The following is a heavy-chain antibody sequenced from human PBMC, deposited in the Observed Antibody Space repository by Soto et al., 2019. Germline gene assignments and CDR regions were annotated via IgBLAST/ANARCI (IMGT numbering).Heavy chain of an antibody. Sequence: EVQLVESGGGLVKPGGSLRLSCVASGFTFSNAWMSWVRQAPGKGLEWVGRIKSKTDGGTTDYAAPVKGRFTISRDDSKNTLYLQMNSLKTEDTAVYYCTTTFTTIFGVVMPFDYWGQGTLVTVSS. J-gene: IGHJ4*02. CDR3: TTTFTTIFGVVMPFDY. V-gene: IGHV3-15*01. D-gene: IGHD3-3*01. CDR2: IKSKTDGGTT. CDR1: GFTFSNAW.